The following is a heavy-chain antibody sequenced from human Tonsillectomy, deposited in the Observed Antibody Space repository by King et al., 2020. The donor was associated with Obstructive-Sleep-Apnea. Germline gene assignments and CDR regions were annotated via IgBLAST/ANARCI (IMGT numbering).Heavy chain of an antibody. Sequence: QLQESGPGLVKPSETLSLTCTLSGGSISGSSYYWGWIRQPPGKGLEWMASIYDNGRTYYSPSLNNRVSMSVDTSRNQFSLKLNSLTAADTAVYYCAPEAGTTGARFFDPWGQGTLVTVSS. CDR3: APEAGTTGARFFDP. CDR2: IYDNGRT. CDR1: GGSISGSSYY. V-gene: IGHV4-39*01. J-gene: IGHJ5*02. D-gene: IGHD1-1*01.